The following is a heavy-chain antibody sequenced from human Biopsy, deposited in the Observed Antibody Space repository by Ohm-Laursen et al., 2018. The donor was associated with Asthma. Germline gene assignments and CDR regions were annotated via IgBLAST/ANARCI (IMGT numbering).Heavy chain of an antibody. Sequence: TLSLTCSVYGGSISSFYWSWIRPSPEKGLEWMGYVYWTGSTNYNSSLKRRITMSVNTSKNRMFLELTSVTAADTAIYYCVRAVRNEQWLAPFDYWGQGKPVTVSS. CDR3: VRAVRNEQWLAPFDY. J-gene: IGHJ4*02. CDR1: GGSISSFY. CDR2: VYWTGST. D-gene: IGHD6-19*01. V-gene: IGHV4-59*01.